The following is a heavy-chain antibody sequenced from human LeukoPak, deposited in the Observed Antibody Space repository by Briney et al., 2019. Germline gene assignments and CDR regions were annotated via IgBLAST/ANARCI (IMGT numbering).Heavy chain of an antibody. CDR1: GGSISSSNW. J-gene: IGHJ5*02. CDR2: IYHSGST. Sequence: PSETLSLTCAVSGGSISSSNWWSWVRQPPGKGLEWIGEIYHSGSTNYNPSLKSRVTISVDKSKNQFSLKLSSVTAADTAVYYCARAPIQLWLVAGNWFDPWGQGTLVTVSS. CDR3: ARAPIQLWLVAGNWFDP. D-gene: IGHD5-18*01. V-gene: IGHV4-4*02.